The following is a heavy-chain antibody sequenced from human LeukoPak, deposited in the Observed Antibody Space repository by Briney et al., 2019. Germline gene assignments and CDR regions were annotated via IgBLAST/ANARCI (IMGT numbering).Heavy chain of an antibody. V-gene: IGHV3-72*01. Sequence: GGSLRLSCAASGFTFSDHYMAWVRQAPGKGLEWVGRTRNKANSYIIEYAASVKGRFTISRDDSKNSLYLQMNSLRAEDTAVYYCAKPLPDTAMVDDAFDIWGQGTMVTVSS. CDR3: AKPLPDTAMVDDAFDI. CDR1: GFTFSDHY. CDR2: TRNKANSYII. J-gene: IGHJ3*02. D-gene: IGHD5-18*01.